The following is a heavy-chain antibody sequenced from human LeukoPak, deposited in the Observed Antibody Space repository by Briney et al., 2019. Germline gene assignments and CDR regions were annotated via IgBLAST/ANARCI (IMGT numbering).Heavy chain of an antibody. CDR1: GFMFSRYA. CDR2: ISTDTDT. Sequence: GGSLRLSCAASGFMFSRYAMSWVRQAPGKGLGWVSSISTDTDTYHADSVQGRFSISRDNSKNTQYLQMNSLRGEDTAVYYCAKGGMSSSGLGDWGQGTLVTVSS. D-gene: IGHD3-22*01. CDR3: AKGGMSSSGLGD. J-gene: IGHJ4*02. V-gene: IGHV3-23*05.